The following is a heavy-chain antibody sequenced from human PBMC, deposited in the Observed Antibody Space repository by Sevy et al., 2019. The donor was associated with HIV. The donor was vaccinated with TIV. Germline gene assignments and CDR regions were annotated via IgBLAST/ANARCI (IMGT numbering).Heavy chain of an antibody. D-gene: IGHD6-19*01. CDR3: ARGRRAVAGIVPRGSAYYFDY. Sequence: GGSLRLSCAASGFTFSSYWMSWVRQAPGKGLEWVANIKQDGSEKYYVDSVKGRFTISRDNAKNSLYLQMNSLRAEDTAVYYCARGRRAVAGIVPRGSAYYFDYWGQGTLVTVSS. CDR1: GFTFSSYW. V-gene: IGHV3-7*01. CDR2: IKQDGSEK. J-gene: IGHJ4*02.